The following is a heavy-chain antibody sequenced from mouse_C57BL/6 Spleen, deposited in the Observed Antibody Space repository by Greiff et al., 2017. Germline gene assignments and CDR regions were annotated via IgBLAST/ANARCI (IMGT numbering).Heavy chain of an antibody. CDR2: IYPGDGDT. CDR1: GYAFSSSW. J-gene: IGHJ2*01. D-gene: IGHD4-1*01. CDR3: AREEQGHGDD. Sequence: QVQLQQSGPELVKPGASVKISCKASGYAFSSSWMNWVKQRPGKGLEWIGRIYPGDGDTNYNGKFKGKATLTADKSSSTAYMQLSSLTSEDSAVYYCAREEQGHGDDWGQGTTLTVAS. V-gene: IGHV1-82*01.